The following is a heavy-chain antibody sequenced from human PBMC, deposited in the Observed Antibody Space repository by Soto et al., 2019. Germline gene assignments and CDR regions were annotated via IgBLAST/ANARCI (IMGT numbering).Heavy chain of an antibody. V-gene: IGHV1-3*01. Sequence: QVRLVQSGAEVKKPGASVKVSCKASGYTFTSYAMHWVRQAPGQRLEWMGWMNAGNGNTKYSQKFEGRVTITRDTSASTAYMGLSSLRSEDTAVYYCARGVAGIAVVGWAGYFQHWGQGTLVTVSS. CDR3: ARGVAGIAVVGWAGYFQH. CDR1: GYTFTSYA. D-gene: IGHD6-19*01. CDR2: MNAGNGNT. J-gene: IGHJ1*01.